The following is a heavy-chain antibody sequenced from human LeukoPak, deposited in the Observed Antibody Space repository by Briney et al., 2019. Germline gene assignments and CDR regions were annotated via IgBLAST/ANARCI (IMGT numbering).Heavy chain of an antibody. J-gene: IGHJ4*02. D-gene: IGHD2-2*01. CDR1: GASISSYY. Sequence: SETLSLTCTVSGASISSYYWRWIRQPPGKELEWIGYIYYRGSTNYNPSLKSRVTISVDTSKNQCSLKLSSVTAADTAVHFSARSNEDIVVVPAAMWGQGTLVTVSS. CDR3: ARSNEDIVVVPAAM. CDR2: IYYRGST. V-gene: IGHV4-59*01.